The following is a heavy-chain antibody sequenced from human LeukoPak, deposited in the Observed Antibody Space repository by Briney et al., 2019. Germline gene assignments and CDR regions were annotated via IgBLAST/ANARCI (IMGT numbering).Heavy chain of an antibody. Sequence: PSETLSLTCTVSGGSISSSSYYWGWIRQPPGKGLEWIGSIYYSGSTYYNQSLKSRVTISVDTSKNQFSLKLSSVTAADTAVYYCARHVSVTMVRGVIIDYWGQGTLVTVSS. CDR1: GGSISSSSYY. CDR2: IYYSGST. V-gene: IGHV4-39*01. J-gene: IGHJ4*02. CDR3: ARHVSVTMVRGVIIDY. D-gene: IGHD3-10*01.